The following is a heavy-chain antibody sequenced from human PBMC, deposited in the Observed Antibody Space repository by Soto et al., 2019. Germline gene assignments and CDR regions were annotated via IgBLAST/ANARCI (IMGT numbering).Heavy chain of an antibody. J-gene: IGHJ6*02. Sequence: EGRLVESGGGLVKPGGSLRLSCAASGFSFSAYTMIGVRQAPGKGLQWVSSVSTGATYQEYADSLKGRFPISRDHANQFVFLQMASLGPEDPAFYYCCRGGEDITSPYGMDVWGQGTTVTVSS. CDR2: VSTGATYQ. CDR1: GFSFSAYT. V-gene: IGHV3-21*01. CDR3: CRGGEDITSPYGMDV. D-gene: IGHD3-16*01.